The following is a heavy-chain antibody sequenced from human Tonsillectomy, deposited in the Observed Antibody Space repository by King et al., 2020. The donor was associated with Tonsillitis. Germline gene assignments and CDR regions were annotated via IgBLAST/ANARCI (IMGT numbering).Heavy chain of an antibody. Sequence: QLVQSGAEVKKPGESLKISCKGSGYSFTNYWIGWVRQMPGKGLEWMGIIYPDDSDTKYSPSFQGQVTISADKSISTAYLQWSSLKASDRAMYYCSRLPPYGSGSYYNPFDYWGQGTLVTVSS. V-gene: IGHV5-51*01. CDR2: IYPDDSDT. D-gene: IGHD3-10*01. CDR3: SRLPPYGSGSYYNPFDY. J-gene: IGHJ4*02. CDR1: GYSFTNYW.